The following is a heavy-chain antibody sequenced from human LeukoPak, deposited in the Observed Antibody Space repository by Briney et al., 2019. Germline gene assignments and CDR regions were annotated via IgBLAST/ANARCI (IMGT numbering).Heavy chain of an antibody. Sequence: PSETLSLTCAVYGGSFSGYYWSWIRQPPGKGLEWIGEINHSGSTNYNPSLKSRVTISVDTSKNQFSLKLSSVTAADTAVYYCARSPFEDYVWGSYRYKWGKFDYWGQGTLVTVSS. CDR3: ARSPFEDYVWGSYRYKWGKFDY. J-gene: IGHJ4*02. CDR1: GGSFSGYY. D-gene: IGHD3-16*02. CDR2: INHSGST. V-gene: IGHV4-34*01.